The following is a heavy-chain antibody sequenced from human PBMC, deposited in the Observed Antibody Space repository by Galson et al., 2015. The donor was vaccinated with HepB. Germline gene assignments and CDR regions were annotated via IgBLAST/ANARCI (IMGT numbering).Heavy chain of an antibody. Sequence: QSGAEVKKPGESLEVSCKGSGYSFTSYWIGWVRQMPGKGLEWMGIIYPGDSDTRYSPSFQGQVTISADKSISTAYLQWSSLKASDTAMYYCARREALPYGSGSHNWFDPWGQGTLVTVSS. CDR1: GYSFTSYW. V-gene: IGHV5-51*01. CDR3: ARREALPYGSGSHNWFDP. D-gene: IGHD3-10*01. J-gene: IGHJ5*02. CDR2: IYPGDSDT.